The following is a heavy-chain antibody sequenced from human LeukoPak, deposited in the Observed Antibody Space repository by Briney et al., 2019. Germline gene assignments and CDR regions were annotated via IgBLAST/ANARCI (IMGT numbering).Heavy chain of an antibody. CDR1: GFTFGDYA. J-gene: IGHJ4*02. V-gene: IGHV3-11*04. CDR3: ARDDSFRGSDY. CDR2: ISSSGSII. D-gene: IGHD3-10*01. Sequence: GGSLRLSCTASGFTFGDYAMSWFRQAPGKGLEWVSYISSSGSIIYYADSVKGRFTISRDNARNSLYLQMNSLRAEDTAVYYCARDDSFRGSDYWGQGTLVTVSS.